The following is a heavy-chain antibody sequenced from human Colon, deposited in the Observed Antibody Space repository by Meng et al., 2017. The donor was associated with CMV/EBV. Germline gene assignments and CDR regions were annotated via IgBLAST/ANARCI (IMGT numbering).Heavy chain of an antibody. D-gene: IGHD2-2*01. CDR1: NGSFSGYF. CDR2: IFRDGST. CDR3: ARATKPNCWEVLEY. J-gene: IGHJ4*02. Sequence: QGQLKQWGAGLLKPSETLSRTCGVYNGSFSGYFWTWIRQPPGKGLEWIGEIFRDGSTKYNPSLQSRVTMSVDTSKNHFSLNLRSVTAADTAVYFCARATKPNCWEVLEYWGQGTLVTVSS. V-gene: IGHV4-34*12.